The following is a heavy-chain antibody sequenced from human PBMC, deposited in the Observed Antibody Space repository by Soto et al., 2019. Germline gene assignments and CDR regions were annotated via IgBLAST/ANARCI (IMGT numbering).Heavy chain of an antibody. CDR3: ARRRGFCSGDDCYPFDY. V-gene: IGHV4-39*01. CDR1: GGSITTPTYY. D-gene: IGHD2-15*01. J-gene: IGHJ4*02. CDR2: IYYSGST. Sequence: SETLSLTCTVSGGSITTPTYYWVLIRQPPGKGLEWIGSIYYSGSTYYNPSLKSRVTISVDTTKNQLSLTLSSVTAADTARYYCARRRGFCSGDDCYPFDYWGQGILVTVSS.